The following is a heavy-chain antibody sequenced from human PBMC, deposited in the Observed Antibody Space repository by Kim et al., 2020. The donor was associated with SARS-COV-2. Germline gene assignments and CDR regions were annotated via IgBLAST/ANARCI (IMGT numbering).Heavy chain of an antibody. D-gene: IGHD2-8*01. J-gene: IGHJ4*02. CDR3: ARPSFCADGICPYYDY. Sequence: ASVKVSCKASGYTFTKYGVHWVCQAPGQSLEWMGWVNAGNSDTHYSPKFQDRVTITRDTSATTAYMELSSLRSEDTAVYYCARPSFCADGICPYYDYWGQGTLVTVSS. CDR2: VNAGNSDT. CDR1: GYTFTKYG. V-gene: IGHV1-3*01.